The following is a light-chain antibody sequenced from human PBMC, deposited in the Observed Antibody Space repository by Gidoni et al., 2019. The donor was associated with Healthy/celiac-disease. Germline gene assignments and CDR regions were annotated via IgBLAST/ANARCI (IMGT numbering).Light chain of an antibody. J-gene: IGKJ4*01. CDR1: QDIRNY. Sequence: DIQMTQSPSSLSASVGDRVTITCQASQDIRNYLNWYQQKPGKAPKLLIYDASNLETGVPSRFSGSGSLTDFTFTISSLQPEDIATYYCQQYDNLPLTFGGGTKVEIK. CDR3: QQYDNLPLT. CDR2: DAS. V-gene: IGKV1-33*01.